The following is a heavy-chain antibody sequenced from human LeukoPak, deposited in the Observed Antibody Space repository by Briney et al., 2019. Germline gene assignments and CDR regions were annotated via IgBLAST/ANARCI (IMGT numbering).Heavy chain of an antibody. CDR3: AKRGVVIRVILVGFHKEAYYFDS. CDR1: GITVSNYG. Sequence: LSGGSLRLSCAVSGITVSNYGMSWDRQAPGKGLEWVAGVSDSGGRTKYADSVKGRFTISRDNPKNTLYLQMNSLRVEDTAVYFCAKRGVVIRVILVGFHKEAYYFDSWGQGALVTVSS. J-gene: IGHJ4*02. D-gene: IGHD3-22*01. V-gene: IGHV3-23*01. CDR2: VSDSGGRT.